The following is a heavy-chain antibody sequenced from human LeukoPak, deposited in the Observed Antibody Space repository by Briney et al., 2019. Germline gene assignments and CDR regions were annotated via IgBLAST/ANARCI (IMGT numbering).Heavy chain of an antibody. CDR1: GYTFTGYY. V-gene: IGHV1-2*02. Sequence: AASVKVSCKASGYTFTGYYMHWVRQAPGQGLEWMGWINPNSGGTNYAQKFQGRVTMTRDTSISTAYMELSRLRSDDTAVYYCARVWGSYRPNDYWGQGTLVTVSS. CDR2: INPNSGGT. J-gene: IGHJ4*02. D-gene: IGHD3-16*02. CDR3: ARVWGSYRPNDY.